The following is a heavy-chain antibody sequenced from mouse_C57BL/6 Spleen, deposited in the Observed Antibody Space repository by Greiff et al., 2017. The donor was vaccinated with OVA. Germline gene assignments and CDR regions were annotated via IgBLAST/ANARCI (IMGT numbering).Heavy chain of an antibody. CDR2: INPNNGGT. Sequence: VQLQQSGPELVKPGASVKIPCKASGYTFTDYNMDWVKQSHGKSLEWIGDINPNNGGTIYNQKSKGKATLTVDKSSSTAYMELRSLTSEDTAVYYCARKAHYYGSSYGAMDYWGQGTSVTVSS. CDR1: GYTFTDYN. V-gene: IGHV1-18*01. J-gene: IGHJ4*01. CDR3: ARKAHYYGSSYGAMDY. D-gene: IGHD1-1*01.